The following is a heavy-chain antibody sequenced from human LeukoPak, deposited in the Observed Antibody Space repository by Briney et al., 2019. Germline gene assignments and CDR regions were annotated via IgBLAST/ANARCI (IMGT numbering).Heavy chain of an antibody. J-gene: IGHJ4*02. Sequence: PSETLSLTCTVSGGSISSYYWTWIRQPAGKGLEWIGRMYTSGSTNYNPSLKSRVTMSIDTSKKQFSLRLHSVTAADTAVYYCATYDQQLAFDNWGQGTLVTVSS. CDR1: GGSISSYY. CDR3: ATYDQQLAFDN. D-gene: IGHD6-13*01. V-gene: IGHV4-4*07. CDR2: MYTSGST.